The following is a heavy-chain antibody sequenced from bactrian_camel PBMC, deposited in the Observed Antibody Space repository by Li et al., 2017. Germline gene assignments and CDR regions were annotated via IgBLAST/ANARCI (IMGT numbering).Heavy chain of an antibody. Sequence: QVQLVESGGGSVQAGGSLRLSCAASGLTFVGGNCMGWFRQAPGREREGVAAIYTHSDFAYYAEAVKGRFAISRDNAKKTLYLQMNNLKPEDTAMYYCAAGNINWAACESRAQNEFKYWGQGTQVTVS. CDR1: GLTFVGGNC. CDR2: IYTHSDFA. J-gene: IGHJ4*01. CDR3: AAGNINWAACESRAQNEFKY. D-gene: IGHD8*01. V-gene: IGHV3S1*01.